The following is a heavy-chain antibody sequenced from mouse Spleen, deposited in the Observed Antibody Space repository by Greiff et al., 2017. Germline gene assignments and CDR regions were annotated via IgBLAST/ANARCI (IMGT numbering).Heavy chain of an antibody. V-gene: IGHV1-50*01. Sequence: VQLQQPGAELVKPGASVKLSCKASGYTFTSYWMQWVKQRPGQGLEWIGEIDPSDSYTNYNQKFKGKATLTVDTSSSTAYMQLSSLTSEDSAVYYCARKLQDYFDYWGQGTTLTVSS. CDR1: GYTFTSYW. CDR2: IDPSDSYT. D-gene: IGHD2-1*01. CDR3: ARKLQDYFDY. J-gene: IGHJ2*01.